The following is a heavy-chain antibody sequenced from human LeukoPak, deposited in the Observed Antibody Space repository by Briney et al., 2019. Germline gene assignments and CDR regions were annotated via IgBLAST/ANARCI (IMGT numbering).Heavy chain of an antibody. CDR2: ISSSGSTI. CDR1: GFTFSSYE. V-gene: IGHV3-48*03. Sequence: GGSLRLSCAASGFTFSSYEINWVRQAPGKGLEWVSYISSSGSTIYYADSVKSRFTISRDNAKKSLYLQMNSLRAEDTAVYYCASYGDYVSYFEYWGQGTLVTVSS. J-gene: IGHJ4*02. D-gene: IGHD4-17*01. CDR3: ASYGDYVSYFEY.